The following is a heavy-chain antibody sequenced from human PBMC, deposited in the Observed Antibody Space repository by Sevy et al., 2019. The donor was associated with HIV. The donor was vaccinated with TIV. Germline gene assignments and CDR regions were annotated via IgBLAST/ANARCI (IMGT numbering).Heavy chain of an antibody. CDR1: GASMSGYY. D-gene: IGHD1-1*01. V-gene: IGHV4-59*13. CDR2: IYDTGDT. Sequence: SETLSLTCTLSGASMSGYYWSRIRQPPRKGLEWIGYIYDTGDTNFNPSLKSRVTISQDTSKTQFSLSLSSVNTADTAVYYCARGRSNFRYWSQGTLVTVSS. CDR3: ARGRSNFRY. J-gene: IGHJ4*02.